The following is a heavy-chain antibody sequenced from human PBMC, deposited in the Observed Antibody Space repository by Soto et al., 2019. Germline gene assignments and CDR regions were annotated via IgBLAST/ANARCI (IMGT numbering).Heavy chain of an antibody. CDR1: GGSISSSSYY. CDR3: ARQLKSPSGAWELPTYAFDI. CDR2: IYYSGST. V-gene: IGHV4-39*01. D-gene: IGHD1-26*01. J-gene: IGHJ3*02. Sequence: QLQLQESGPGLVKPSETLSLTCTVSGGSISSSSYYWGWIRQPPGKGLEWIGSIYYSGSTYYNPSLKSRVTISVDTSKNQFSLMLSSVTAADTAVYYCARQLKSPSGAWELPTYAFDIWGQGTMVTVSS.